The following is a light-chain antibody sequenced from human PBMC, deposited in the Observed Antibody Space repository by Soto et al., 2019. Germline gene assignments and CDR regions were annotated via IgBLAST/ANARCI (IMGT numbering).Light chain of an antibody. CDR3: AAWDDSLSGWV. CDR1: SSNIGSNY. CDR2: RNN. Sequence: QAVVTQPPSASGTPGQRVTISCSGSSSNIGSNYVYWYQQLPGTAPKLLIYRNNQRPSGVPARFSGSKSGTSASLAISELRSEDEADYYCAAWDDSLSGWVFGGGTKLTVL. V-gene: IGLV1-47*01. J-gene: IGLJ3*02.